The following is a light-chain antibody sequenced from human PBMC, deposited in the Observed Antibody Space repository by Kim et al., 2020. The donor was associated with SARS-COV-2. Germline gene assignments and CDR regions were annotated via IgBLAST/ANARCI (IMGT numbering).Light chain of an antibody. V-gene: IGLV1-44*01. J-gene: IGLJ2*01. CDR2: NND. CDR3: AAWDDRLNALL. Sequence: QRVTISCSGSSSNIASNTVNWYQQVPGTAPKLLIYNNDQRPSGVPDRSSGSKSGTSASLAINGLQSEDESHYYCAAWDDRLNALLFGGGTQLTVL. CDR1: SSNIASNT.